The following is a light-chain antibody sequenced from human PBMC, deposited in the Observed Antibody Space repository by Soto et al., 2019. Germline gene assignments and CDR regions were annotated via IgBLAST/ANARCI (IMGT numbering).Light chain of an antibody. CDR1: SSDVGAFDY. J-gene: IGLJ1*01. CDR2: DVS. Sequence: QSALTQPPSASGSPGQSVTISCTGTSSDVGAFDYVSWYQQHPGKAPKVMIYDVSKRPSGVPDRFSGSRSGNTASLTVSGLQAEDEADYSCSAYAGTLTRYVFGTGTKVNVL. CDR3: SAYAGTLTRYV. V-gene: IGLV2-8*01.